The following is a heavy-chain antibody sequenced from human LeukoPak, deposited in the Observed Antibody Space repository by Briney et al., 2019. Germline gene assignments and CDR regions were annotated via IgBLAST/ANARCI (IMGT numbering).Heavy chain of an antibody. D-gene: IGHD1/OR15-1a*01. Sequence: GGSLRLSCAASGFTFSSYSMNWVRQAPGKGLEWVSCISSSSSYIYYADSVKGRFTISRDNAKNSLYLHMNSLSAEDTAVYYCARDGGGKTTRPLGYWGQGTLVTVSS. CDR1: GFTFSSYS. CDR3: ARDGGGKTTRPLGY. J-gene: IGHJ4*02. V-gene: IGHV3-21*01. CDR2: ISSSSSYI.